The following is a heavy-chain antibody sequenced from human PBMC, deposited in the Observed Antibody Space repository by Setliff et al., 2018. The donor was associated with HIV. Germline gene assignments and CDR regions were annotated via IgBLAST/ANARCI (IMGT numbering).Heavy chain of an antibody. CDR2: INTNSGNP. D-gene: IGHD3-10*01. J-gene: IGHJ4*02. CDR1: GYTFTSYA. Sequence: GSVQVSCKASGYTFTSYALNWVRQAPGQGLEWMGWINTNSGNPMSAQGFSGRFVFSLDTSVSTAYLQISSLKAEDTAVYYCARDLFALEIGGGWAVDYWGQGTLVTVSS. V-gene: IGHV7-4-1*02. CDR3: ARDLFALEIGGGWAVDY.